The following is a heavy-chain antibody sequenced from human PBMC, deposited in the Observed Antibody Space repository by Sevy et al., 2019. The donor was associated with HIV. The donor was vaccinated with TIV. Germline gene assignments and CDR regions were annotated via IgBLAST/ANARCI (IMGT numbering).Heavy chain of an antibody. V-gene: IGHV3-30*02. CDR2: IRYDGSNK. CDR3: CRDYGGTYFDY. Sequence: GGSLRLSCAASGFTFSSYGMHWVRQAPGKGLEWVAFIRYDGSNKYYADSVKGRFTISRDNSKNTLYLQMNRLRVEDTAVYYCCRDYGGTYFDYWGQGTLVTVSS. CDR1: GFTFSSYG. J-gene: IGHJ4*02. D-gene: IGHD4-17*01.